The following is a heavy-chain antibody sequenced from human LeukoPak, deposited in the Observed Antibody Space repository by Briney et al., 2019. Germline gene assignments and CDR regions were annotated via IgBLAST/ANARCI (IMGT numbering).Heavy chain of an antibody. CDR1: GYSFTSYW. Sequence: PGESLKISCKGSGYSFTSYWIGWVLQMPGKGLEWMGIIYPGDSDTRYSPSFQGQVTISADKSISTAYLQWSSLKASDTAMYYCARLGLYDSSGYYGGYFDYWGQGTLVTVSS. J-gene: IGHJ4*02. CDR3: ARLGLYDSSGYYGGYFDY. CDR2: IYPGDSDT. D-gene: IGHD3-22*01. V-gene: IGHV5-51*01.